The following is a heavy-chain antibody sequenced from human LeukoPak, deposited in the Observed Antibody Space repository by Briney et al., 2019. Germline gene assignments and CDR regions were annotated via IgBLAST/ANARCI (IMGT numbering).Heavy chain of an antibody. V-gene: IGHV1-18*01. CDR3: ARDPENYYDSSGYPQPPLDY. CDR1: GYTFTSYG. D-gene: IGHD3-22*01. CDR2: ISAYNGNT. J-gene: IGHJ4*02. Sequence: ASVKVSCKASGYTFTSYGISWVRQAPGQGLEWMGLISAYNGNTNYAQKLQGRVTMTTDTSTSTAYMELRSLRSDDPAVYYCARDPENYYDSSGYPQPPLDYWGQGTLVTVSS.